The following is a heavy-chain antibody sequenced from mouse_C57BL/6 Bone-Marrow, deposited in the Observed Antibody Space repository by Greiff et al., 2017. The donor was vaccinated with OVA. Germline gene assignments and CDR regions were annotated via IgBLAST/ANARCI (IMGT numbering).Heavy chain of an antibody. J-gene: IGHJ3*01. V-gene: IGHV5-17*01. CDR2: ISSGSSTI. CDR1: GFTFSDYG. Sequence: EVKLVESGGGLVKPGGSLKLSCAASGFTFSDYGMHWVRQAPEKGLEWVAYISSGSSTIYYADTVKGRFTISRDNAKNTLFLQMTSLRSEDTAMYYCARGWLGAYWGQGTLVTVSA. D-gene: IGHD1-1*02. CDR3: ARGWLGAY.